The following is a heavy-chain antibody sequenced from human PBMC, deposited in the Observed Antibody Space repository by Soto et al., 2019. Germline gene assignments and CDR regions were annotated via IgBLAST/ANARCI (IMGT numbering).Heavy chain of an antibody. D-gene: IGHD2-15*01. J-gene: IGHJ6*02. Sequence: GESLKISGKGSGYSFTSYWISWVRQMPGKGLEWMGRIDPSDSYTNYSPSFQGHVTISADKSISTAYLQWSSLKASDTAMYYCARQVVVVVAADYYYYGMDVWGQGTTVTVSS. V-gene: IGHV5-10-1*01. CDR3: ARQVVVVVAADYYYYGMDV. CDR1: GYSFTSYW. CDR2: IDPSDSYT.